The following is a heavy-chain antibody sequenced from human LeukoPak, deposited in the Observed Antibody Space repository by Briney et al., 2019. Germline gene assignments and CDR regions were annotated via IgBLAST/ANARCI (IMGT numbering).Heavy chain of an antibody. Sequence: GGSLRLSCAASGSTFSSDEMNWVRQAPGKGLQWISYINTDGATIYYADSVKGRFTISRDNAKNSLYLQMNSLRAEDTAVYYCARGCDSWDSWGQGTLVTVSS. CDR1: GSTFSSDE. J-gene: IGHJ4*02. D-gene: IGHD2-21*01. CDR3: ARGCDSWDS. V-gene: IGHV3-48*03. CDR2: INTDGATI.